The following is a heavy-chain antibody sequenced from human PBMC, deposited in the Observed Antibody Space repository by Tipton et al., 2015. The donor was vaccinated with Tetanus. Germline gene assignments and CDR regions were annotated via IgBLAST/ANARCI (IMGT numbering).Heavy chain of an antibody. J-gene: IGHJ4*02. Sequence: TLSLTCTVSGGSVNDGRFYWTWIRQPPGKALEWIAYINYSGSIYYNPSLESRLTVSLDTSKNQFFLKLSSVTAADTAVYYCARLASYSNHLDAWGQGALVTVSS. CDR1: GGSVNDGRFY. D-gene: IGHD4-11*01. CDR2: INYSGSI. CDR3: ARLASYSNHLDA. V-gene: IGHV4-30-4*08.